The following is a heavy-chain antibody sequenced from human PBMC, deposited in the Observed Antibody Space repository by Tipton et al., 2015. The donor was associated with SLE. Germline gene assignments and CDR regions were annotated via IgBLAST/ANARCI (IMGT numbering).Heavy chain of an antibody. CDR2: VSYTGSA. Sequence: LRLSCTVSGGSITSHYWTWIRQSPGKEFEWLAYVSYTGSATYNPSLRSRVSISLDTSENQFSLKVTSVTAADTAVYYCARLSAYYRVFDLWGQRTLVTVSS. V-gene: IGHV4-59*08. D-gene: IGHD3-3*01. J-gene: IGHJ4*02. CDR1: GGSITSHY. CDR3: ARLSAYYRVFDL.